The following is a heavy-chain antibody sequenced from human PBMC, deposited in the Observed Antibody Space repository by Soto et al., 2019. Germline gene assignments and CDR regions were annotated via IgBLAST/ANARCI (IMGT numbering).Heavy chain of an antibody. CDR3: AKEVNVRSLPWYFQH. J-gene: IGHJ1*01. Sequence: QVQLVESGGGVVQPGRSLTLSCAASQFIFSNYGMHWVRQAPGRGLEWVGVGSHNGTVQFYTDSVKGRFTISRDNSKNTLYLQMNSLRPADTAVYYFAKEVNVRSLPWYFQHWGQGTLVTVSS. D-gene: IGHD6-13*01. CDR2: GSHNGTVQ. V-gene: IGHV3-30*18. CDR1: QFIFSNYG.